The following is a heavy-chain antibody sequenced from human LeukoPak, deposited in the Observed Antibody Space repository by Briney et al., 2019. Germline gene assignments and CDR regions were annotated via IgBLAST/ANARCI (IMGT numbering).Heavy chain of an antibody. CDR2: INHSGST. J-gene: IGHJ5*02. Sequence: SETLSLTCAVYGGSFSGYYWSWIRQPPGKGLEWIGEINHSGSTNYNPSLKSRVTISVDTSKNRFSLKLSSVTAADTAVYYCARDGGVMVRGVIIPNWFDPWGQGTLVTVSS. CDR3: ARDGGVMVRGVIIPNWFDP. CDR1: GGSFSGYY. V-gene: IGHV4-34*01. D-gene: IGHD3-10*01.